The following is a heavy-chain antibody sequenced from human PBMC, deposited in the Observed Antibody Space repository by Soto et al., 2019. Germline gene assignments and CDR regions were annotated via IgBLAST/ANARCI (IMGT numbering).Heavy chain of an antibody. CDR2: IYYSGST. CDR1: GGSISSSSYY. Sequence: SETLSLTCTVSGGSISSSSYYWGWIRQPPGKGLEWIGSIYYSGSTYYNPSLKSRVTISVDTSKNQVSLKLSSVTAADTAVYYCARGGPSRITIFGVVPNLNWFDPWGQGTPVTVSS. J-gene: IGHJ5*02. V-gene: IGHV4-39*01. D-gene: IGHD3-3*01. CDR3: ARGGPSRITIFGVVPNLNWFDP.